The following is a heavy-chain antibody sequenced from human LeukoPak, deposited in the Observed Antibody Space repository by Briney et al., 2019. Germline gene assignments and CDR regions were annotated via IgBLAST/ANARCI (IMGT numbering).Heavy chain of an antibody. J-gene: IGHJ4*02. V-gene: IGHV3-23*01. D-gene: IGHD2-15*01. Sequence: GGSLRLSCAASGFTFSSYAMSWVRQAPGKGLEWVSAISGSGGSTYCADSVKGRFTISRDNSQNTLYLQMNSLRAEDTAVYYCAKLKPHCSGGCCYFTRGLYFDYWGQGTLVTVSS. CDR3: AKLKPHCSGGCCYFTRGLYFDY. CDR1: GFTFSSYA. CDR2: ISGSGGST.